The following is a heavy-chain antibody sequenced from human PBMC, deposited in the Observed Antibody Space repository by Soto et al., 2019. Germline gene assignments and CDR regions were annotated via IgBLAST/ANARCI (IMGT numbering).Heavy chain of an antibody. Sequence: QVQMVQSGAEVKKPGDSVKVSCKASGYTFTSYGISWVRQAPGPGLEWMGWISAYHGNTNYAQKLQGRVTMTTDTSTRTAYMELRSLRSDDTAVYYCARGPLDYYDSSGYYYSGYFDYWGQGTLVTVSS. CDR3: ARGPLDYYDSSGYYYSGYFDY. CDR1: GYTFTSYG. CDR2: ISAYHGNT. D-gene: IGHD3-22*01. J-gene: IGHJ4*02. V-gene: IGHV1-18*01.